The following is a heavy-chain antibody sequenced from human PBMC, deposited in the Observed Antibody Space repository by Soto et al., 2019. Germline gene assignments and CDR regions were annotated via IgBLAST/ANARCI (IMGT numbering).Heavy chain of an antibody. J-gene: IGHJ2*01. Sequence: GGSLRLSCAASGFTFSSYGMHWVRQAPGKGLEWVAVISYDGSNKYYADSVKGRFTISRDNSKNTLYLQMNSLRAEDTAVYYCAKDRGIAARRISWYFDLWGRGTLVTVYS. D-gene: IGHD6-6*01. CDR1: GFTFSSYG. V-gene: IGHV3-30*18. CDR2: ISYDGSNK. CDR3: AKDRGIAARRISWYFDL.